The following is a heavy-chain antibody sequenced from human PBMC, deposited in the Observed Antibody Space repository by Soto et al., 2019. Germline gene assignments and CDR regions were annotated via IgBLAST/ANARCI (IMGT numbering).Heavy chain of an antibody. Sequence: GASVKVSWKASGYTFSTYYMHWVRQAPGQGYEWMGIINPSGGSTTYAQKFQGRVTMTRDTSTTTVYMELSSLKSEDTAVYYCARYDYNGYYFDYWGQGTLVTVSS. CDR1: GYTFSTYY. CDR2: INPSGGST. CDR3: ARYDYNGYYFDY. V-gene: IGHV1-46*01. D-gene: IGHD4-4*01. J-gene: IGHJ4*02.